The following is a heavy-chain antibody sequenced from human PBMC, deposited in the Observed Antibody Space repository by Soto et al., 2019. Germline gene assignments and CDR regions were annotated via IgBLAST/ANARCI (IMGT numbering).Heavy chain of an antibody. V-gene: IGHV3-30*18. J-gene: IGHJ6*02. D-gene: IGHD6-19*01. Sequence: PGGSLRLSCAASGFTFSSYGMHWVRQAPGKGLEWVAVISYDGSNKYYADSVKGRFTISRDNSKNTLYLQMNSLRAEDTAVYYCAKEYSSGWTMVYYYYGMDVWGQGTTVTVSS. CDR2: ISYDGSNK. CDR3: AKEYSSGWTMVYYYYGMDV. CDR1: GFTFSSYG.